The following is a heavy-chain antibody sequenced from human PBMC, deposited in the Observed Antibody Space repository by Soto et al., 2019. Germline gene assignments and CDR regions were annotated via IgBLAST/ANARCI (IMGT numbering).Heavy chain of an antibody. Sequence: EVQLLESGGGLVQPGGSLRLSCAASGFTFSSYAMSWVRQAPGKGLEWVSAISGSGGSTYYADSVKGRFTISRDNSKNTLYLQMNSLRAEDTAVYYCAKRTGAMVRGVIFYFDYGGQGTLVTVSS. V-gene: IGHV3-23*01. J-gene: IGHJ4*02. D-gene: IGHD3-10*01. CDR3: AKRTGAMVRGVIFYFDY. CDR2: ISGSGGST. CDR1: GFTFSSYA.